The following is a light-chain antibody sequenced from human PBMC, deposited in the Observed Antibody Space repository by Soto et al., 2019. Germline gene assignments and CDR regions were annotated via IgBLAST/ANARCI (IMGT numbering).Light chain of an antibody. CDR2: AAS. V-gene: IGKV1-9*01. CDR3: RQLNSYPIT. CDR1: QGISSY. J-gene: IGKJ5*01. Sequence: PSSLSASVGDRVTITCRASQGISSYLAWYQQKPGKAPNLLIYAASTLQSEVPSRFSGSGSGTDFTLTISSLQPEDFATYYCRQLNSYPITFGQGTRLEIK.